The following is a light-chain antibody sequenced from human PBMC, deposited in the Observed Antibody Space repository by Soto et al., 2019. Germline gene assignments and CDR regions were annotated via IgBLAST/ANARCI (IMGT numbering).Light chain of an antibody. Sequence: QSAVTQPPSASGSLGQSVTLSCTGTTSDVGGFNYVSWFQQHPGKAPKLLIYEVNKRPSGVPDRFSGSKSGSTASLTVSGLVAEDEADYYCCSYAGSNTWVFGGGTKVTVL. J-gene: IGLJ3*02. V-gene: IGLV2-8*01. CDR2: EVN. CDR1: TSDVGGFNY. CDR3: CSYAGSNTWV.